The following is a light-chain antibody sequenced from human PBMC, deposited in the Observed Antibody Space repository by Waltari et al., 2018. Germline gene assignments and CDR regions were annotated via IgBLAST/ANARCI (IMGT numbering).Light chain of an antibody. J-gene: IGKJ1*01. CDR2: DAS. Sequence: EIVLTQSPGTLSLSPGERANLPCRASQSVSRTLALYQQKPGQAPRLLIYDASSRATGIADRFSGSGSGTDFSLTISRLEPEDFAVYYCQKYGSLPATFGQGTKVEIK. CDR3: QKYGSLPAT. CDR1: QSVSRT. V-gene: IGKV3-20*01.